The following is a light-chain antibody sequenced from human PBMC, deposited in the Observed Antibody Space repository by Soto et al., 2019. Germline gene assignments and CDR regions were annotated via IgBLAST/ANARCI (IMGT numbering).Light chain of an antibody. J-gene: IGLJ2*01. CDR3: SSYAGSTI. V-gene: IGLV2-8*01. CDR1: SSDVGGYDF. CDR2: EVT. Sequence: QSVLTQPPSASGSPGQSVTISCTGTSSDVGGYDFVSWYQQHPGKAPKLVIYEVTRRPSGVPDRFSSSKSGNTASLTVSGLQAEDEAVYYCSSYAGSTIFGGGTKLTVL.